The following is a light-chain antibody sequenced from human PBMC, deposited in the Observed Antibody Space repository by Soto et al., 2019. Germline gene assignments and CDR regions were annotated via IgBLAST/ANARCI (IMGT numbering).Light chain of an antibody. J-gene: IGKJ1*01. CDR2: DAS. V-gene: IGKV1-5*01. CDR3: QQYNRYSPT. CDR1: QSIGSW. Sequence: DFQMTQSPSTLSASVGDRVTITCRASQSIGSWLAWYQQKPGKAPKLLIYDASSLESGVPSRFSGGGSGTEFILTISGLQPADFATYYCQQYNRYSPTFGQGTKVEIK.